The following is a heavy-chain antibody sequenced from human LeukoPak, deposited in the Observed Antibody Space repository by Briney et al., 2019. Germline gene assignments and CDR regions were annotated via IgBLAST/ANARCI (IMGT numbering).Heavy chain of an antibody. Sequence: ASVTVSCKASGYTFTSYDINWVRQATGQGLEWMGWMNPNSGNTGYSQKFQGRVTMTRNTSISTAYMELSSLRSEDTAVYYCARGDFDWSTYGMDVWGQGTTVTVSS. D-gene: IGHD3-9*01. J-gene: IGHJ6*02. CDR3: ARGDFDWSTYGMDV. V-gene: IGHV1-8*01. CDR1: GYTFTSYD. CDR2: MNPNSGNT.